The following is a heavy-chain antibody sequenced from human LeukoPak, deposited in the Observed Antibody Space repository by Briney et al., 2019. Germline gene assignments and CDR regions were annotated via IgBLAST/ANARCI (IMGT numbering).Heavy chain of an antibody. CDR3: AAPRGGSTVYYFDY. CDR2: IYGGDGT. D-gene: IGHD2-8*02. J-gene: IGHJ4*02. CDR1: GFTVSSNY. V-gene: IGHV3-66*01. Sequence: HPGGSLRLSCAASGFTVSSNYMNWVRQAPGKGLEGVSAIYGGDGTYYADSVKGRFTISRDSSKNTMYLQMNSLRAEDTAVYYCAAPRGGSTVYYFDYWGQGTLVTVSS.